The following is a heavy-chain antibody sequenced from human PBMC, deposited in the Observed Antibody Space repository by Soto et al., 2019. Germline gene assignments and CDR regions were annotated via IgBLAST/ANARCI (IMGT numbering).Heavy chain of an antibody. J-gene: IGHJ6*02. Sequence: GAAVKVSCKASGYTFTNFGISWVRQAPGQGLEWMGGNIPIFGTANYAQKFQGRVTITADESTSTAYMELSSLRSEDTAVYYCARIDIYCSGGSCYSGLSYFVYYGMDVWGQGTTVTVSS. V-gene: IGHV1-69*13. CDR2: NIPIFGTA. CDR3: ARIDIYCSGGSCYSGLSYFVYYGMDV. D-gene: IGHD2-15*01. CDR1: GYTFTNFG.